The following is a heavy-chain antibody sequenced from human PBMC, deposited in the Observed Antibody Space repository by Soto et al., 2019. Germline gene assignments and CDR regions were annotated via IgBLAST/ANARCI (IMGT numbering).Heavy chain of an antibody. CDR2: IYYSGRT. CDR3: ARSPMVRGGPGYFQL. D-gene: IGHD3-10*01. Sequence: QLQLQESGPGLVKPSETLSLTCTDSGGSISSSSYYWGWIRQPPGKGLEWIGSIYYSGRTYYNPSRKSRVTISVDTSKNQFSLNVSSVTAADTAVYYCARSPMVRGGPGYFQLWGQGTLVTVSS. V-gene: IGHV4-39*01. CDR1: GGSISSSSYY. J-gene: IGHJ1*01.